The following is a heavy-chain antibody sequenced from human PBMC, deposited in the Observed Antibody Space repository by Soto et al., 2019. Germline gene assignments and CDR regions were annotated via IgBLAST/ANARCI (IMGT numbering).Heavy chain of an antibody. J-gene: IGHJ4*02. D-gene: IGHD3-3*01. CDR1: GFTFSSYW. Sequence: PGGSLRLSCAASGFTFSSYWMSWVRQAPGKGLEWVANIKQDGSEKYYVDSVKGRFTISRDNAKNSLYLQMNSLRAEDTAVYYCARDLNYYDFWSGYFSFDYWGQGTLVTVSS. V-gene: IGHV3-7*05. CDR3: ARDLNYYDFWSGYFSFDY. CDR2: IKQDGSEK.